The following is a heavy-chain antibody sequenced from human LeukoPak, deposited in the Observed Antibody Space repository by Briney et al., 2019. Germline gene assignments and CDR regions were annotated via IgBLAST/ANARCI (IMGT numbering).Heavy chain of an antibody. J-gene: IGHJ4*02. CDR2: VSSNGAKT. Sequence: GGSLRLSCAASGFTFSSYAITWVRQAPGKGLEWVSAVSSNGAKTYYADSVKGRFTISRDNYKNMVFLQMNSLRAEDTAVYYCAKGSGSSCYSPCDYWGQGILVTVSS. D-gene: IGHD2-15*01. CDR3: AKGSGSSCYSPCDY. CDR1: GFTFSSYA. V-gene: IGHV3-23*01.